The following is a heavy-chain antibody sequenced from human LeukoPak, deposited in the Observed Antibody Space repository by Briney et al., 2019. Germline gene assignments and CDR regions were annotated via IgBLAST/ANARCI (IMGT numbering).Heavy chain of an antibody. D-gene: IGHD6-6*01. J-gene: IGHJ4*02. Sequence: TGGSLRLSCAASGLTFSTYSMTWVRQAPGKGLEWVSYISSSSSSTIYYADSVKGRFTISRDNAKNSLHLQMNALRDEDTAVYYCAREYSSSSGKALDYWGQGTLVTVSS. CDR3: AREYSSSSGKALDY. CDR1: GLTFSTYS. V-gene: IGHV3-48*02. CDR2: ISSSSSSTI.